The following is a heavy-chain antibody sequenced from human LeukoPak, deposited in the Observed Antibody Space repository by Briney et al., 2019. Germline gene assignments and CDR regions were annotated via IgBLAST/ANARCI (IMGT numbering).Heavy chain of an antibody. CDR3: AREGTAREDDAFDI. CDR1: GFTFSSYN. Sequence: PGGSLRLSCAASGFTFSSYNMNWVRQAPGKGLEWVSSITSRSSYIYYADSVKGRFTISRGNAKNSLYLQMNSLRAEDTAVYYCAREGTAREDDAFDIWGQGTMVTVSS. J-gene: IGHJ3*02. CDR2: ITSRSSYI. D-gene: IGHD2-21*02. V-gene: IGHV3-21*01.